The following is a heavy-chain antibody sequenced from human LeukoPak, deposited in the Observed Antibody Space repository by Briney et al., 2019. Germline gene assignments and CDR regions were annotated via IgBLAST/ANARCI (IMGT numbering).Heavy chain of an antibody. CDR1: GFTFSSYA. D-gene: IGHD3-10*01. Sequence: GGSLRLSCAASGFTFSSYAMSWVRQAPGKGLEWVSTISGSGSSTYYADSVKGRFTISRDNSKNTLYLQMNSLKTEDTAVYYCTTHQNRFGEFHFDYWGQGTLVTVSS. CDR3: TTHQNRFGEFHFDY. V-gene: IGHV3-23*01. CDR2: ISGSGSST. J-gene: IGHJ4*02.